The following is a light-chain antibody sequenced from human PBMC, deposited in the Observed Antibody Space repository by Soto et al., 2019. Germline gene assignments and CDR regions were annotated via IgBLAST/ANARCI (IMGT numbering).Light chain of an antibody. CDR1: STDVGGYNY. CDR2: DVS. CDR3: CSYAGRDTLYV. J-gene: IGLJ1*01. Sequence: QSALTQPRSVSGSPGQSVTISCTGTSTDVGGYNYVSWYQQHPGKVPKLMLYDVSKRPSGVPDRFSGSKSGNTASLTISVLQAGDEADYYCCSYAGRDTLYVFGSGTKVTVL. V-gene: IGLV2-11*01.